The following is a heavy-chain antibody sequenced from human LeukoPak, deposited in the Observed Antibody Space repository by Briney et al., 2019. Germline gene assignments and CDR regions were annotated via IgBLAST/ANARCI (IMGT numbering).Heavy chain of an antibody. V-gene: IGHV1-69*13. CDR2: IIPIFGTA. Sequence: SVKVSCKASGGTFSSYAISWVRQAPGQGPEWMGGIIPIFGTANYAQKFQGRVTITADESTSTAYMELSSLRSEDTAVYYCARDVLRFLEWPSYYYYYMDVWGKGTTVTVSS. CDR1: GGTFSSYA. D-gene: IGHD3-3*01. CDR3: ARDVLRFLEWPSYYYYYMDV. J-gene: IGHJ6*03.